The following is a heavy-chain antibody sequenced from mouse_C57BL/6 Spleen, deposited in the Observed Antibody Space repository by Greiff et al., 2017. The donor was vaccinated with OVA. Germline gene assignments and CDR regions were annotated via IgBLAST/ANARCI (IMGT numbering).Heavy chain of an antibody. J-gene: IGHJ3*01. V-gene: IGHV1-52*01. CDR2: IDPSDSET. Sequence: QVQLQQPGAELVRPGSSVKLSCKASGYTFTSYWMHWVKQRPIQGLEWIGNIDPSDSETHYNQKFKDKATLTVDQSSSTAYMQLSSLTSEDSAVYYCARVDYGQGFAYWGQGTLVTVSA. CDR3: ARVDYGQGFAY. D-gene: IGHD2-4*01. CDR1: GYTFTSYW.